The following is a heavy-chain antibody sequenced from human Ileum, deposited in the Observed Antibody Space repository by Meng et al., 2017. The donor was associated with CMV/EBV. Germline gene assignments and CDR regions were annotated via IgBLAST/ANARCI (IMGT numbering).Heavy chain of an antibody. D-gene: IGHD3-22*01. CDR1: GFTFNTYA. J-gene: IGHJ4*02. Sequence: GFTFNTYASPWVRQAPGKGLEWVAVISYDGSNKNYADSVKGRFTISRDNSKNTVYLQMNSLRAEDTAVYYCARDDNSYDSGGPRDYWGQGTLVTVSS. CDR3: ARDDNSYDSGGPRDY. V-gene: IGHV3-30*04. CDR2: ISYDGSNK.